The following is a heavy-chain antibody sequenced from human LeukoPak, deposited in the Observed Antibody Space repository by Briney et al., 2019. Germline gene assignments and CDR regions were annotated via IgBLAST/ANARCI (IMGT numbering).Heavy chain of an antibody. CDR1: GFTFSSYG. Sequence: GGTLRLSCAASGFTFSSYGMSWVRQAPGKGLEWAAVISYDGSNKYYADSVKGRFTISRDNSKNTLYLQMNSLRAEDTAVYYCARVGGYSYGFDYWGQGTLVTVSS. J-gene: IGHJ4*02. CDR2: ISYDGSNK. D-gene: IGHD5-18*01. CDR3: ARVGGYSYGFDY. V-gene: IGHV3-30*03.